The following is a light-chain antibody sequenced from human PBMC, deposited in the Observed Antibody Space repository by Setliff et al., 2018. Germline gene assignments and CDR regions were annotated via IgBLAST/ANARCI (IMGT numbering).Light chain of an antibody. CDR2: EVS. J-gene: IGLJ1*01. Sequence: QSALTQPPSASGSPGQSVTISCTGTSSDVGGYNYVSWYQQHPGKAPKLMIYEVSKWPSGVPDRFSGSKSGNTASLTVSGLQAEDEADYYRSSYAGSNNYVFGTGTKVTV. CDR1: SSDVGGYNY. V-gene: IGLV2-8*01. CDR3: SSYAGSNNYV.